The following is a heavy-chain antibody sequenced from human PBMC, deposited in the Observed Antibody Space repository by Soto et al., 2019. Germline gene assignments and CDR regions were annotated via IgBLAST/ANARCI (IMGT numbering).Heavy chain of an antibody. CDR1: GFTFSSYD. J-gene: IGHJ4*02. V-gene: IGHV3-13*01. Sequence: VGSLRLSGAASGFTFSSYDMHWVRQATGKGLEWVSAIGTAGDTYYPGSVKGRFTISRENAKNSLYLQMNSLRAGDTAVYYCARGLGDFWSGYYNYFDYWGQGTLVTVSS. D-gene: IGHD3-3*01. CDR3: ARGLGDFWSGYYNYFDY. CDR2: IGTAGDT.